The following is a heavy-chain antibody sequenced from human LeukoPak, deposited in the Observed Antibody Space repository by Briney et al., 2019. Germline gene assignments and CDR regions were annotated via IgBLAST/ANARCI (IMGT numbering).Heavy chain of an antibody. CDR1: GFTFGDHA. V-gene: IGHV3-49*04. CDR3: TRVRSGNDFDY. J-gene: IGHJ4*02. CDR2: IRSIGYGGTT. D-gene: IGHD3-10*01. Sequence: GESLRLSCSASGFTFGDHAMSWVRQAPGKGLEWVGFIRSIGYGGTTEYAASVEGRFSLSSDDSKSFVYLQMSSLKAEDTAVYYCTRVRSGNDFDYWGQGTLVTVSS.